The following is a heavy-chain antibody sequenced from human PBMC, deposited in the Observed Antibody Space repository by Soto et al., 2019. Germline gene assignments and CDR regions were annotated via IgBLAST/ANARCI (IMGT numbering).Heavy chain of an antibody. J-gene: IGHJ4*02. D-gene: IGHD2-15*01. CDR1: GGSFSGYY. CDR3: ARASWTYYFDY. V-gene: IGHV4-34*01. CDR2: INHSGST. Sequence: SETLSLTCAVYGGSFSGYYWSWIRQPPGKGLEWIGEINHSGSTNYNPSLKSRVTISVDTSKNQFSLKLSSVTAADTAVYYCARASWTYYFDYWGQGTLVTV.